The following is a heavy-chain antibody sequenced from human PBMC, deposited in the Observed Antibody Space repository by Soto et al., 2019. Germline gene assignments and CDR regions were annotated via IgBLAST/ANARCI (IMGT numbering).Heavy chain of an antibody. CDR1: GGSISSNYW. D-gene: IGHD1-26*01. J-gene: IGHJ6*02. Sequence: QVQLQESGPGLVKPSGTLSLTCAVSGGSISSNYWWSWVRQPPGKGLEWIGEIYHSGSTNYNPSLKSQATDSFDKSKNLFPLKLSSVAAADTAVYYCARVTGSDYYGRDVWGQGTTVTVSS. CDR2: IYHSGST. CDR3: ARVTGSDYYGRDV. V-gene: IGHV4-4*02.